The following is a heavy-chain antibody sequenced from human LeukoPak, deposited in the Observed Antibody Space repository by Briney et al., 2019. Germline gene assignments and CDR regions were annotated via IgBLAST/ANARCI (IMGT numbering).Heavy chain of an antibody. V-gene: IGHV3-21*05. Sequence: GGSLRLSCAASGFTFSSYEMNWVRQAPGKGLEWVSYISGGSSYTNYADSVKGRFTVSRDNAKNSLYLQMNSLRAEDTAVYYCARTGQDSSSWSHFEYWGQGTLVTVSS. J-gene: IGHJ4*02. D-gene: IGHD6-13*01. CDR1: GFTFSSYE. CDR2: ISGGSSYT. CDR3: ARTGQDSSSWSHFEY.